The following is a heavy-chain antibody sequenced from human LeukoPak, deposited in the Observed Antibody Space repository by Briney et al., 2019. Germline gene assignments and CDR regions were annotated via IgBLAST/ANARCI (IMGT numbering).Heavy chain of an antibody. D-gene: IGHD6-13*01. Sequence: GGSLRLSGAASGFSFSVYSMTWVRQAPGKGLEWLSYISGSSSPIYYADSVKGRFTTSRDNAKNSLYLQMNSLRVEDTAVYYCARDTYSRLDYWGQGTLVTVSS. CDR2: ISGSSSPI. V-gene: IGHV3-48*01. CDR3: ARDTYSRLDY. J-gene: IGHJ4*02. CDR1: GFSFSVYS.